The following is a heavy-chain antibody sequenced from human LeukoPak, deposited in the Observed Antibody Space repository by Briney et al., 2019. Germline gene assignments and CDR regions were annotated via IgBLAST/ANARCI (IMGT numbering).Heavy chain of an antibody. CDR1: GFTFSGSA. CDR3: SFIVGSTGGYGMDV. J-gene: IGHJ6*02. Sequence: GGSLRLSCAASGFTFSGSAMHWVRQASGKGLEWVGRIRNKVNNYATAYAASVKGRFTISRDDSKNTAYLQMNSLKTEDTAVYYCSFIVGSTGGYGMDVWGQGTTVTVSS. CDR2: IRNKVNNYAT. D-gene: IGHD1-26*01. V-gene: IGHV3-73*01.